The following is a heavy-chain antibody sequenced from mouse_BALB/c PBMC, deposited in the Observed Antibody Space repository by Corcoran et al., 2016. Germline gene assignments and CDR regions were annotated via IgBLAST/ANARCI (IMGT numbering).Heavy chain of an antibody. V-gene: IGHV1S136*01. Sequence: EVQLQQSGPELVKPGASVKMSCKASGYTFTSYVMHWVKQKPGQGLEWIGYINPYNDGTKYNAKFKGKATLPSDKSSSTAYMELSSLTSEDSAVYYCAREGFAYWGQGTLVTVSA. CDR1: GYTFTSYV. CDR3: AREGFAY. CDR2: INPYNDGT. J-gene: IGHJ3*01.